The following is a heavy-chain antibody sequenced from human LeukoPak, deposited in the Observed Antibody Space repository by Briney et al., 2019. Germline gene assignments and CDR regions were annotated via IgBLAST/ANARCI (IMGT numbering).Heavy chain of an antibody. Sequence: KPSETLSLTCTVSGDSISTYYWSWVRQPPGKGLEWIGYIHYSGSTNYNPSLRSRVTISVDTSKNQFSLKLSSAAAADTAVYYCARDGYRSSWVDWGQGTLVTVSS. CDR3: ARDGYRSSWVD. CDR2: IHYSGST. D-gene: IGHD6-13*01. CDR1: GDSISTYY. J-gene: IGHJ4*02. V-gene: IGHV4-59*12.